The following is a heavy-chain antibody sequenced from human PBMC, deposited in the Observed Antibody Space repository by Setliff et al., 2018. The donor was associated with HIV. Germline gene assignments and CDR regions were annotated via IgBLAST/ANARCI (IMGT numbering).Heavy chain of an antibody. J-gene: IGHJ4*01. D-gene: IGHD3-3*01. CDR2: IFYSGST. CDR1: GDSISSSSYY. Sequence: SETLSLTCTVSGDSISSSSYYWGWIRQPPGKGLEWIGSIFYSGSTYYNPSLKSRVTISIDTSKNQFSLKLTSVTAADTAIYYCARGRDYTGSWFRPFYLDFWGHGNLVTVSS. CDR3: ARGRDYTGSWFRPFYLDF. V-gene: IGHV4-39*02.